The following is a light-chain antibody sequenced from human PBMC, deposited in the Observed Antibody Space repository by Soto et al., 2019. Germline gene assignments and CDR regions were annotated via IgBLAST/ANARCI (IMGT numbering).Light chain of an antibody. CDR3: GSWDSSLSAYV. CDR1: SSNIGSNS. CDR2: SNN. J-gene: IGLJ1*01. Sequence: QSVLAQPPSASGTPGQRVTISCSGSSSNIGSNSVSWYRQLPGTAPKLLIYSNNERPSGVPDRFSGSKSGTSATLGITGFQTGDEADYYCGSWDSSLSAYVFGTGTQLTVL. V-gene: IGLV1-44*01.